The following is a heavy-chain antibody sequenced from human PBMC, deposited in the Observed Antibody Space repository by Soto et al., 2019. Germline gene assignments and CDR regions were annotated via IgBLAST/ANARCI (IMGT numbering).Heavy chain of an antibody. CDR3: ATGGHNDGYNFYHGMDV. CDR2: VIPLFDTA. CDR1: GGIFTNNA. V-gene: IGHV1-69*01. D-gene: IGHD5-18*01. Sequence: QVQVVQSGAEVKKPGSSVKVSCKVSGGIFTNNAISWVRQAPGQGLEWLGGVIPLFDTAYYAQIFRGRLRISADGATTKAYMELSGLTSADTDVYFCATGGHNDGYNFYHGMDVWGQGTTVTVS. J-gene: IGHJ6*02.